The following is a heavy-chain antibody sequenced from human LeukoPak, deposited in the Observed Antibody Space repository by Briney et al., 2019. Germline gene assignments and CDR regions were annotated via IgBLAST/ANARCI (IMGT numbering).Heavy chain of an antibody. Sequence: SSETLSLTCTVSGGSMSTYYWSWIRQPPGRGLEWIGHIYTSGSTNYNPSLKSRVTMSVDTSKNQFSLKLTSVTAADTAVYYCARLLRYSNYFDSWGQGTLATVSS. CDR3: ARLLRYSNYFDS. V-gene: IGHV4-4*09. CDR2: IYTSGST. D-gene: IGHD4-11*01. CDR1: GGSMSTYY. J-gene: IGHJ4*02.